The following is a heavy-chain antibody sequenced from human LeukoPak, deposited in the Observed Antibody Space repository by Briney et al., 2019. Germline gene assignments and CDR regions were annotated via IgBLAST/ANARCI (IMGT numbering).Heavy chain of an antibody. D-gene: IGHD3-3*01. J-gene: IGHJ6*03. CDR1: GFTFSSYG. CDR3: AKDNPPRLDTIFGRDPLYLYYYYYMDV. V-gene: IGHV3-33*06. CDR2: IWCDGSNK. Sequence: GGSLRLSCAASGFTFSSYGMHWVRQAPGKGLEWVAVIWCDGSNKYYADSVKGRFTISRDNSKNTLYLQMNSLRAEDTAVYYCAKDNPPRLDTIFGRDPLYLYYYYYMDVWGKGTTVTVSS.